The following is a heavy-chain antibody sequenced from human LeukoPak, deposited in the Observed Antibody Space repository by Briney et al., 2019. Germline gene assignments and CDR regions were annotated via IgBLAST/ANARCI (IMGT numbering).Heavy chain of an antibody. J-gene: IGHJ4*02. D-gene: IGHD3-22*01. V-gene: IGHV3-48*03. CDR1: GFTFSSYE. CDR3: ARVEYYYDSSGSSGDY. CDR2: ISSSGSTI. Sequence: GGSLRLSCAASGFTFSSYEMNWVRQAPGRGLEWVSYISSSGSTIYYADSVKGRFTISRDNAKNSLYLQMNSLRAVDTAVYYCARVEYYYDSSGSSGDYWGQGTLVTVSS.